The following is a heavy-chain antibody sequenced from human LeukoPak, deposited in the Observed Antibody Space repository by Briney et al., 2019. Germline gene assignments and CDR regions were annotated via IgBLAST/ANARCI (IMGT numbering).Heavy chain of an antibody. CDR3: AKLGDDIVVVPAALFDY. CDR2: ISGSGGST. D-gene: IGHD2-2*01. Sequence: QSGGSLRLSCAASGFTFSSYAMSWVRQAPGKGLEWVSAISGSGGSTYYGDSVKGRFTIFRDNSKNTLYLQMDSLRAEDTAVYYCAKLGDDIVVVPAALFDYWGQGTLVTVSS. CDR1: GFTFSSYA. V-gene: IGHV3-23*01. J-gene: IGHJ4*02.